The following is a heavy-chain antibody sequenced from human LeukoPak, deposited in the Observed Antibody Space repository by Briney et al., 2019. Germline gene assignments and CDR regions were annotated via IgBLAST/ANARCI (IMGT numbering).Heavy chain of an antibody. V-gene: IGHV1-2*02. CDR1: GYTFTGYY. J-gene: IGHJ3*02. Sequence: ASVEVSCKASGYTFTGYYMHWVRQAPGQGLERMGWINPNSGGTNYAQKFQGRVTMTRDTSISTAYMELSRLRSDDTAVYYCARDESIVVVPAAPDAFDIWGQGTMVTVSS. CDR2: INPNSGGT. CDR3: ARDESIVVVPAAPDAFDI. D-gene: IGHD2-2*01.